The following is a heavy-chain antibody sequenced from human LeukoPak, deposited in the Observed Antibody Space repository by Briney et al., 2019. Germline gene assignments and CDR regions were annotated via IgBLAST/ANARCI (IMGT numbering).Heavy chain of an antibody. V-gene: IGHV4-30-4*01. J-gene: IGHJ4*02. CDR3: ARDVTTGADY. CDR1: GVSISSGDYD. D-gene: IGHD1-14*01. Sequence: SQTLSLTCAVSGVSISSGDYDWGWIRQPPGKGLEWIGYIYYSGSTYYNPSLKSRVTISVDTSKNQFSLKLSSVTAAGTAVYYCARDVTTGADYWGQGTLVTVSS. CDR2: IYYSGST.